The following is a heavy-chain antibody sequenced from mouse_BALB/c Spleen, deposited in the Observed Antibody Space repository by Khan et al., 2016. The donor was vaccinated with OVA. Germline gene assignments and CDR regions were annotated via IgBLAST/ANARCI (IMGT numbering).Heavy chain of an antibody. D-gene: IGHD1-1*01. CDR2: ISDSGNT. V-gene: IGHV3-2*02. J-gene: IGHJ4*01. CDR1: GYSITSGYA. CDR3: ARENDYGYAMDY. Sequence: EVQLQESGPGLVKPSPSLSLTCTVTGYSITSGYAWNWIRQFPGNKLEWGGYISDSGNTSYNPSLRSRISITRDTSKNQVFLQLNSVTTEDTATDYCARENDYGYAMDYWGQGTSVTVSA.